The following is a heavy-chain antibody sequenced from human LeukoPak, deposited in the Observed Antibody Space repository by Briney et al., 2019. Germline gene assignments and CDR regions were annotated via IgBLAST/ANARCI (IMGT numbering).Heavy chain of an antibody. CDR2: ISGSGGST. V-gene: IGHV3-23*01. D-gene: IGHD6-13*01. J-gene: IGHJ3*02. Sequence: PGGSLRLSCAASGFTFSSYAMSWVRQAPGKGLEWVSAISGSGGSTYYADSVKGRFIISRDNSKNTLYLQMNSLRAEDTAVYYCAKGVGSSNKYGDAFDIWGQGTMVTVSS. CDR3: AKGVGSSNKYGDAFDI. CDR1: GFTFSSYA.